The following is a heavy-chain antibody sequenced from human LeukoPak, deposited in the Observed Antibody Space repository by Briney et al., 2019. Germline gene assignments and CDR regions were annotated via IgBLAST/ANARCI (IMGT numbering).Heavy chain of an antibody. V-gene: IGHV4-59*01. CDR3: ARGYGSGNTKSYYYYMDV. J-gene: IGHJ6*03. D-gene: IGHD3-10*01. Sequence: SETLSVTCTVSGGSISSYYWSWIRQPPGKGLEWIEYIYCSGCTNYNPSLKSRVTISVDTSKNQFSLKLSSVTAADTAVYYCARGYGSGNTKSYYYYMDVWGKGTTVTISS. CDR1: GGSISSYY. CDR2: IYCSGCT.